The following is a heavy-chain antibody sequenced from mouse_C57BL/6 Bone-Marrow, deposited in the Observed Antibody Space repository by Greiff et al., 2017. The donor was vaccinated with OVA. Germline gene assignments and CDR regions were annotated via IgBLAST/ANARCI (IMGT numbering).Heavy chain of an antibody. D-gene: IGHD2-3*01. CDR1: GYTFTDHT. V-gene: IGHV1-78*01. CDR3: ASPEGIYDGYYDAMDY. CDR2: IYPRDGST. J-gene: IGHJ4*01. Sequence: QVQLQQSDAELVKPGASVKISCKVSGYTFTDHTIHWMKQRPEQGLEWIGYIYPRDGSTKYNEKFKGKATLTADKSSSTAYMQLNSLTSEDSAVDCCASPEGIYDGYYDAMDYWGQGTSVTVSS.